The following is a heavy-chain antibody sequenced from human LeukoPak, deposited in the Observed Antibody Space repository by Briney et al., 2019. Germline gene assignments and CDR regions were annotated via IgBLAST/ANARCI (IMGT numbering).Heavy chain of an antibody. J-gene: IGHJ6*03. CDR1: GFTFSDYY. CDR2: ISDSGTTI. CDR3: AREQRQTVWRTYGTYSYYYYIDV. D-gene: IGHD3-16*01. Sequence: GGSLRLSCAASGFTFSDYYMSWIRQAPGKGLEYISYISDSGTTIYYADSLKGRFTITRDNAKNSLSLQIDNVRVEDTAVYYCAREQRQTVWRTYGTYSYYYYIDVWGKGTTVTVSS. V-gene: IGHV3-11*01.